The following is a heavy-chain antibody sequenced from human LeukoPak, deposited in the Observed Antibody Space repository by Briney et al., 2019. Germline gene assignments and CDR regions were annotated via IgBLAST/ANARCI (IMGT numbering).Heavy chain of an antibody. CDR2: SYHSGST. CDR3: ARRANSGWYSSHSARYYFDY. V-gene: IGHV4-38-2*02. J-gene: IGHJ4*02. Sequence: TSESLSLTCTVSGYSISSGYYWGWIRQPPGKGLEWIGSSYHSGSTYYNPSLKSRVTISVDTSKNQFSLKLSSVTAADTAVYYCARRANSGWYSSHSARYYFDYWGQGTLVTVSS. CDR1: GYSISSGYY. D-gene: IGHD6-19*01.